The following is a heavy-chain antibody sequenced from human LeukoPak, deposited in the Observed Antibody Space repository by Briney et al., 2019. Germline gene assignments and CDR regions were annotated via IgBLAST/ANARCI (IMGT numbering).Heavy chain of an antibody. CDR1: GGSMRSYY. V-gene: IGHV4-4*07. CDR2: IYSTGST. J-gene: IGHJ4*02. CDR3: ARAGCGITSCKVYDH. Sequence: PSXXLSLTCNVSGGSMRSYYWSWIRQPAGKGLEWIGRIYSTGSTNYNPSLKSRVTISLATSKNQFSLRLSSVTAADAAVYYCARAGCGITSCKVYDHWGQGTLVTVSS. D-gene: IGHD2-2*01.